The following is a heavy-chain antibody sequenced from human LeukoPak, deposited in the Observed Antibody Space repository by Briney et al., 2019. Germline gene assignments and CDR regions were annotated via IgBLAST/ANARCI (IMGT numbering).Heavy chain of an antibody. V-gene: IGHV3-53*01. Sequence: GGSLRLSCVASGFSVSSNYMSWVRKAPGKGLEWVSVMYSGGHTYYADSVKGRFTVSRDYSKNTLYLQMNSLRAEDTAVYYCARDLHPSHFDSWGQGTLVTVSS. CDR3: ARDLHPSHFDS. CDR2: MYSGGHT. CDR1: GFSVSSNY. J-gene: IGHJ4*02.